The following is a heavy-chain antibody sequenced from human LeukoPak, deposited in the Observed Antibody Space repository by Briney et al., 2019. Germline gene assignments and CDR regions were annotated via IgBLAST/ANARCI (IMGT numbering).Heavy chain of an antibody. CDR1: GFTVSSNY. V-gene: IGHV3-53*01. D-gene: IGHD4-23*01. CDR2: IYSGGTT. CDR3: ARKTVVGSYFDY. Sequence: GGSLRLSCAASGFTVSSNYMTWVRQAPGKGLEWVSFIYSGGTTYYTDSVKGRFTISRDNAKNSLYLQMNSLRAEDTAVYYCARKTVVGSYFDYWGQGTPVTVSS. J-gene: IGHJ4*02.